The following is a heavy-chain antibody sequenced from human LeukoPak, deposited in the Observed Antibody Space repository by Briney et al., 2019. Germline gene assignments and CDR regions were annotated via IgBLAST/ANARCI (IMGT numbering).Heavy chain of an antibody. Sequence: GGSLRLSCSASGFSFTSYAMNWVRQAPGKGLEWVSSITTGSSYIYYADSVRGRFSVSRDNAKNSLYLEMNSLRAEDTAVYYCARVEATTARSYYYYYMDVWGKGTAVTVSS. CDR1: GFSFTSYA. D-gene: IGHD1-1*01. J-gene: IGHJ6*03. CDR2: ITTGSSYI. V-gene: IGHV3-21*06. CDR3: ARVEATTARSYYYYYMDV.